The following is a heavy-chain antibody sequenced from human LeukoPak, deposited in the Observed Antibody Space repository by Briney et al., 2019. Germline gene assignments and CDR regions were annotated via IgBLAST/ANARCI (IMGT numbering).Heavy chain of an antibody. Sequence: ASVKVSCKASGYTFTSYGISWVRQAPGQGLEWMGWIGAYNGNTNYAQKLQGRVTMTTDTSTSTAYMELRSLRSDDTAVYYCAREDTTYYHDTSGYGYGAFDIWGQGTMVTVSS. CDR2: IGAYNGNT. CDR3: AREDTTYYHDTSGYGYGAFDI. CDR1: GYTFTSYG. J-gene: IGHJ3*02. D-gene: IGHD3-22*01. V-gene: IGHV1-18*01.